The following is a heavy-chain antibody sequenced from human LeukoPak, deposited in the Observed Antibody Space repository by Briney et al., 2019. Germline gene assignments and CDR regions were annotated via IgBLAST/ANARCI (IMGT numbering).Heavy chain of an antibody. CDR1: GFTFSSYG. CDR2: IWYDGSNQ. Sequence: GGSLRLSCAASGFTFSSYGMHWVRQAPGKGLEWVAVIWYDGSNQYYADSVKGRFTISRDNSKNTLYLQMNSLRAEDTAVYYCARDENYYYYGMDVWGQGTTVTVSS. J-gene: IGHJ6*02. CDR3: ARDENYYYYGMDV. V-gene: IGHV3-33*08.